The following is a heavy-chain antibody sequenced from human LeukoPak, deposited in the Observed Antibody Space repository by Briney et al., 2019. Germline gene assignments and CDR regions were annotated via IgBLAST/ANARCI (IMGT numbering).Heavy chain of an antibody. D-gene: IGHD3-16*01. CDR2: FYYSGST. J-gene: IGHJ3*02. V-gene: IGHV4-31*03. CDR1: GGSISGGVYY. CDR3: ARMMGAFDI. Sequence: SQTLSLTCTVSGGSISGGVYYGSWIPHPPGKALGWLGYFYYSGSTYYNPSLKSRVTISVDTSKNQFSLKLSSVTAADTAVYYCARMMGAFDIWGQGTMVTVSS.